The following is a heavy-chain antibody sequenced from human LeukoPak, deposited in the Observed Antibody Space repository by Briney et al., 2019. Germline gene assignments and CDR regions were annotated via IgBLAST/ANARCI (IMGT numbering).Heavy chain of an antibody. Sequence: SETLSLTCTVSGGSISSSTYYWGWIRQPPGKGPEWIGSIYYSGSTYNNPSPKSRVTISVDMSKNQFSLKLGSVTAADTAVYYCARTAPRGTFDYWGQGTLVTVSS. CDR1: GGSISSSTYY. V-gene: IGHV4-39*07. CDR3: ARTAPRGTFDY. J-gene: IGHJ4*02. CDR2: IYYSGST.